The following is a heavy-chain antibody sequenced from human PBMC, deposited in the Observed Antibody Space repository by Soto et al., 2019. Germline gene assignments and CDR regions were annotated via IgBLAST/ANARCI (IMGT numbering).Heavy chain of an antibody. CDR2: ISSSGSTI. CDR1: GFTFSSYE. Sequence: LRLSCAASGFTFSSYEMNWVRQAPGKGLEWVSYISSSGSTIYYADSVRGRFTISRDNSKNSLYLQMNSLRAEDTAVYYCARGLRNYYDRSGLHYWGQGTLVTVSS. V-gene: IGHV3-48*03. CDR3: ARGLRNYYDRSGLHY. D-gene: IGHD3-22*01. J-gene: IGHJ4*02.